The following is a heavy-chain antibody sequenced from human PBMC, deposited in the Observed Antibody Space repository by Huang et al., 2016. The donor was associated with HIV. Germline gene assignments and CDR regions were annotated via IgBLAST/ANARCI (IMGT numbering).Heavy chain of an antibody. V-gene: IGHV3-73*02. D-gene: IGHD3-22*01. CDR1: GFPLSGSA. J-gene: IGHJ3*02. CDR2: MRSKNNGYGT. CDR3: SRHPFDYYDSTDTGALDI. Sequence: EVQLVESGGGLVQPGGSLKLSCAASGFPLSGSAMHWVRQAFGGGVKWCGRMRSKNNGYGTVYSASVKGRFTISRDDSKNTAYLQMNSLKTEDTAVYYCSRHPFDYYDSTDTGALDIWGQGTMVTVSS.